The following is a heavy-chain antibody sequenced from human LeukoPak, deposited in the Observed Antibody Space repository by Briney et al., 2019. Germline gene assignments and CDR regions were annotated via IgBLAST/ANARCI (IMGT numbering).Heavy chain of an antibody. CDR3: ARGGSLPPFDY. J-gene: IGHJ4*02. D-gene: IGHD1-26*01. CDR1: GGSISSYY. Sequence: TSETLSLTCIVSGGSISSYYWSWIRQPPGKGLEWIGYIYYSGSTNYNPSLKSRVTISVDTSKNQFSLKLSSVTAADTAVYYCARGGSLPPFDYWGQGTLVTVSS. V-gene: IGHV4-59*01. CDR2: IYYSGST.